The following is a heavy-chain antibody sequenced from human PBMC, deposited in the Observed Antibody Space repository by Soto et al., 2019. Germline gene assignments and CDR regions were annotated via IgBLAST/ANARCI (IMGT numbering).Heavy chain of an antibody. J-gene: IGHJ6*03. CDR3: ARGVVVVPAAMSFAYYMDV. V-gene: IGHV4-34*01. D-gene: IGHD2-2*01. Sequence: SETLSLTCAVYGGSFSGYYWSWIRQPPGKGLEWIGEINHSGSTNYNPSLKSRVTISVDTSKNQFSLKLSSVTAADTAVYYCARGVVVVPAAMSFAYYMDVWGKGTTVTVS. CDR2: INHSGST. CDR1: GGSFSGYY.